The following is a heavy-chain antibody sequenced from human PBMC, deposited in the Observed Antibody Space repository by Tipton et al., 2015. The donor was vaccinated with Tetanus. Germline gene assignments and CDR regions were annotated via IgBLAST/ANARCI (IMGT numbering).Heavy chain of an antibody. CDR3: ARGGNYYDIRGGEDYFDY. V-gene: IGHV4-4*02. CDR2: IYHSGST. Sequence: GLVKPSGTLSLTCAVSGGSISSSNWWSWARQPPGKGLEWIGEIYHSGSTNYNPSLKSRVTISVDKSKNQFSLKLSSVTAADTAVYYCARGGNYYDIRGGEDYFDYWGQGTLVTVSS. D-gene: IGHD3-22*01. J-gene: IGHJ4*02. CDR1: GGSISSSNW.